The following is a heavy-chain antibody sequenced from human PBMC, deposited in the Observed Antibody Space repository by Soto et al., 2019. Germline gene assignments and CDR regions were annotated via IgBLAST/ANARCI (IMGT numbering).Heavy chain of an antibody. CDR3: ANIRSTTVTTGYFDY. V-gene: IGHV3-30*18. CDR1: GFTFSSYG. J-gene: IGHJ4*02. D-gene: IGHD4-17*01. CDR2: ISYDGSNK. Sequence: QVQLVESGGGVVQPGRSLRLSCAASGFTFSSYGMHWVRQAPGKGLEWVAGISYDGSNKYYADSVKGRFTISRDNSKNTLDLQMNSLRAEDTAVYYCANIRSTTVTTGYFDYGGQGTLVTVSS.